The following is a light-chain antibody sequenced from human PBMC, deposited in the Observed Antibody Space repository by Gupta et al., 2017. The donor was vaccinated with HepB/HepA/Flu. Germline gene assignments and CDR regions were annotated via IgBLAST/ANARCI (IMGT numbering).Light chain of an antibody. Sequence: EIVLTQSPGTLSLSPGERATLSCRASQPVGNIYVAWYQQKPGQAPRLLIYGASSRAAGLPDRFSGSASGTDFSLTINILDPEDFAVYYCQQWANSWWTFGQGTKVEIK. J-gene: IGKJ1*01. CDR1: QPVGNIY. CDR2: GAS. V-gene: IGKV3-20*01. CDR3: QQWANSWWT.